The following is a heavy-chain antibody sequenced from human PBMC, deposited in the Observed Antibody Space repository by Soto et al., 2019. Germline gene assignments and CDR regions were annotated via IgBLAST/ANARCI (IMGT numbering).Heavy chain of an antibody. CDR3: AREVGYGDFSAALLD. D-gene: IGHD4-17*01. J-gene: IGHJ4*02. V-gene: IGHV1-69*13. Sequence: SVKVSCKASGGTFSSHSINWVRQAPGQGLEWMGGVISLFGTANYAHNFKGRITITADQSTSTAYMELNSLRSDDTAVYYCAREVGYGDFSAALLDWGQGTLV. CDR1: GGTFSSHS. CDR2: VISLFGTA.